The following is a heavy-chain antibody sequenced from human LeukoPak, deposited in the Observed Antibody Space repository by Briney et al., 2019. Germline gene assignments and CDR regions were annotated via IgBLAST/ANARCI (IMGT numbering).Heavy chain of an antibody. CDR3: ARPYCSSHSCYPWYLDL. V-gene: IGHV3-23*01. J-gene: IGHJ2*01. CDR1: GFTFSNYA. Sequence: GGSLRLSCAASGFTFSNYAMSWVRQVPGKGLEWVSAISGSGDSTYYADSVKGRFTISRDNAKNTLFLQMDSLRVEDTAVYYCARPYCSSHSCYPWYLDLWGRGTLVTVSS. CDR2: ISGSGDST. D-gene: IGHD2-2*01.